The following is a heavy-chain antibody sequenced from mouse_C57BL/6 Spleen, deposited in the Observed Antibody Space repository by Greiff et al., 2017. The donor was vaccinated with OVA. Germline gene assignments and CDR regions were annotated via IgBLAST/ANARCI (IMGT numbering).Heavy chain of an antibody. Sequence: QVQLQQPGAELVMPGASVKLSCKASGYTFTSYWMHWVKQRPGQGLEWIGEIDPSDSYTNYNQKFKGKSTLTVDKSSSTAYMQLSSLTSEDSAVYYCARFSAGYFDVWGTGTTVTVSS. CDR3: ARFSAGYFDV. CDR1: GYTFTSYW. J-gene: IGHJ1*03. CDR2: IDPSDSYT. V-gene: IGHV1-69*01.